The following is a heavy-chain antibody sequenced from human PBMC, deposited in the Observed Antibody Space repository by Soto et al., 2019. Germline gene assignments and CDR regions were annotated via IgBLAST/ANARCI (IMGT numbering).Heavy chain of an antibody. D-gene: IGHD3-22*01. CDR3: AKDRGYYDSSGYYYVFFDD. V-gene: IGHV3-23*01. J-gene: IGHJ4*02. Sequence: PGGSLRLSCAASGFTFSSYAMSWVRQAPGKGLEWVSAISGSGGSTYYADSVKGRFTISRDNSKNTLYLQMNSLRAEDTAVYYCAKDRGYYDSSGYYYVFFDDWGQGTLVTVSS. CDR1: GFTFSSYA. CDR2: ISGSGGST.